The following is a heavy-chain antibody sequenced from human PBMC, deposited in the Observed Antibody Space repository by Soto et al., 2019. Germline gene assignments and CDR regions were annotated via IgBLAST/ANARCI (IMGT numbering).Heavy chain of an antibody. J-gene: IGHJ4*02. CDR1: GYTFTGYY. Sequence: GASVKVSCKAAGYTFTGYYMHWVRQAPGQGLEWMGWINPNSGGTNYAQKFQGWVTMTRDTSISTAYMELSRLRSDDTAVYYCARTTPYSYGPNFDYWGQGTLVTAPQ. V-gene: IGHV1-2*04. CDR2: INPNSGGT. D-gene: IGHD5-18*01. CDR3: ARTTPYSYGPNFDY.